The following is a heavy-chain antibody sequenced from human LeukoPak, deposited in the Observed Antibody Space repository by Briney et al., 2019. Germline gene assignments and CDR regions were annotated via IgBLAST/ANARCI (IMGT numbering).Heavy chain of an antibody. J-gene: IGHJ4*02. CDR2: ISAYNGNT. CDR1: GYTFTSYG. D-gene: IGHD1-26*01. Sequence: ASVKVSCKASGYTFTSYGISWVRQAPGQGLEWMGWISAYNGNTNYAQKLQSRVTMTTDTSTSTAYMELRSLRSDDTAVCYCARSHYSGSYYLFDYWGQGTLVTVSS. CDR3: ARSHYSGSYYLFDY. V-gene: IGHV1-18*01.